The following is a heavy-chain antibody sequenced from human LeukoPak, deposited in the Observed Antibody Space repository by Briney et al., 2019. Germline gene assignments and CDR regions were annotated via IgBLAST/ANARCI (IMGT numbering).Heavy chain of an antibody. D-gene: IGHD6-13*01. V-gene: IGHV4-34*01. CDR3: ARDQAIAAAGKGFDY. CDR1: GGSFSGYY. Sequence: SETLSLTCAVYGGSFSGYYWSWIRQPPGKGLEWIGEINHSGSTNYNPSLKSRVTISVDTSKNQFSLKLSSVTAADTAVYYCARDQAIAAAGKGFDYWGQGTLVTVSS. CDR2: INHSGST. J-gene: IGHJ4*02.